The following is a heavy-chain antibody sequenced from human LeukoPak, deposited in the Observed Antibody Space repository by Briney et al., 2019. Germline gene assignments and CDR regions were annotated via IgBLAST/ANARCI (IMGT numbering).Heavy chain of an antibody. D-gene: IGHD6-6*01. V-gene: IGHV4-34*01. CDR2: INHSGST. J-gene: IGHJ4*02. Sequence: SETLSLTCAVYGGSFSGYYWSWLRQPPGKGREWIGEINHSGSTNYNPSLKSRVTISVDTSKNQFSQKLSSVTAADTAVYYCAKIAARDHFDYWGQGTLVTVSS. CDR3: AKIAARDHFDY. CDR1: GGSFSGYY.